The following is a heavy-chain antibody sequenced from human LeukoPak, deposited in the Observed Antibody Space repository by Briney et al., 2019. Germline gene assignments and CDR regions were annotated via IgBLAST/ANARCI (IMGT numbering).Heavy chain of an antibody. Sequence: GESLKISCKGSEYSFTTYWIGWVRQMPGKGLEYMGIINPGKSDTRYSPSFQGQVTISADKSINTAYLQWGSLRASDTAIYYCARLLGLKVVIPDDEAFDIWGQGTMVTVSS. CDR1: EYSFTTYW. D-gene: IGHD2-2*01. J-gene: IGHJ3*02. CDR3: ARLLGLKVVIPDDEAFDI. CDR2: INPGKSDT. V-gene: IGHV5-51*01.